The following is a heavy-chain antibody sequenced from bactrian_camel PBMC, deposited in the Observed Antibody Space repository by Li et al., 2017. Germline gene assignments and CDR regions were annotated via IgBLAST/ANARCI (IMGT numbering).Heavy chain of an antibody. CDR2: LDSDGRI. J-gene: IGHJ4*01. CDR1: GFPIDRSC. D-gene: IGHD2*01. V-gene: IGHV3S55*01. Sequence: HVQLVESGGGSVQAGGSLRLACEVSGFPIDRSCVGWFRQASGKEREWVGSLDSDGRINYADSVKGRFTISKDKAKNAMYLQMNSLKAEDTAAYSCAAFGGGDCPISGYEGQGTQVTVS.